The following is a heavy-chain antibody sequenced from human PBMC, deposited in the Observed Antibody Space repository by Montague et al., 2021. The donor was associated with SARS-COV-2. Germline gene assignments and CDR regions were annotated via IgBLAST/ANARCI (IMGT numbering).Heavy chain of an antibody. CDR3: AREGLQDSIGYYGLDV. Sequence: SETLSLTCAVYGGSFSNYYWTWIRQPPGKGLEWIGEINHSGSTNYNPSLKSRGTRSVDTSKNQCSLKLSSVTAADTAVYFCAREGLQDSIGYYGLDVWGQGTTVTVS. CDR2: INHSGST. D-gene: IGHD4-11*01. V-gene: IGHV4-34*01. J-gene: IGHJ6*02. CDR1: GGSFSNYY.